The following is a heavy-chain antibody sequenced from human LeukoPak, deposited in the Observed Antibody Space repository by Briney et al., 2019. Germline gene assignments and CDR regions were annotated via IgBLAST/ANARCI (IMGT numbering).Heavy chain of an antibody. CDR2: IKQDGSET. Sequence: GGSQRLSCAASGFTVSSYWMVWARQAPGKGLQWVASIKQDGSETFYVDSVKGRFTISRDNSQNSLYLQMNSLRVEDTAVYYCARGAYDSLSDHWGQGTLVTVSS. CDR3: ARGAYDSLSDH. V-gene: IGHV3-7*05. D-gene: IGHD6-6*01. CDR1: GFTVSSYW. J-gene: IGHJ4*02.